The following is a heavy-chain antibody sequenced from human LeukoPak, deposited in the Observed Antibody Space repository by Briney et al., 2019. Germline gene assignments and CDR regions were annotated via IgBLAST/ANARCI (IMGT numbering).Heavy chain of an antibody. CDR2: IKQDGTTK. J-gene: IGHJ3*02. CDR1: GLTFSNFW. CDR3: TTDPPWENDAFNI. Sequence: GGSLRLSCAASGLTFSNFWMTWVRQAPGKGLEWVANIKQDGTTKYYVDSVRGRFSISRDNGKSSLYLQMNSLRGEDTAVYYCTTDPPWENDAFNIWGQGTMVTVSS. D-gene: IGHD1-26*01. V-gene: IGHV3-7*01.